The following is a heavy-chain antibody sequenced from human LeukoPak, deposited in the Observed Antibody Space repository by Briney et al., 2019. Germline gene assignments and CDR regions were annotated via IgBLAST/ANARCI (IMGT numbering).Heavy chain of an antibody. V-gene: IGHV3-23*01. Sequence: PGGSLRLSCVASEFTFSTFDMSWVRQAPGKGLEWVSTISGSGNYTFYADSVKGRFTISRDNSKNTLYLQMNSLRAEDTAVYYCARASSLYYGDSPIDYWGQGTLVTVSS. J-gene: IGHJ4*02. CDR2: ISGSGNYT. D-gene: IGHD4-17*01. CDR3: ARASSLYYGDSPIDY. CDR1: EFTFSTFD.